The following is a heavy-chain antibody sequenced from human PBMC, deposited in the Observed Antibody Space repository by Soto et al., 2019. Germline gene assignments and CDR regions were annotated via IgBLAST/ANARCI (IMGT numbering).Heavy chain of an antibody. V-gene: IGHV1-69*12. CDR2: IIPIFGTA. Sequence: QVPLVQSGAEVKKPGSSVKVSCKASGGTFSSYAISWVRQAPGQGLEWMGGIIPIFGTANYAQKFQGRVTITADESTSTAYMELSSLRSEDTAVYYCARSNTAMVTNWYFDLWGRGTLVTVSS. D-gene: IGHD5-18*01. J-gene: IGHJ2*01. CDR3: ARSNTAMVTNWYFDL. CDR1: GGTFSSYA.